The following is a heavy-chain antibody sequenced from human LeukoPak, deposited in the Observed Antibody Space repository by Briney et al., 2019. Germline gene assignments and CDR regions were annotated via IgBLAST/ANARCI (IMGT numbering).Heavy chain of an antibody. V-gene: IGHV3-21*01. CDR2: ISSSSSYI. Sequence: GGSLRLSCAASGFTFSSYSMNWVRQAPGKGLEWVSSISSSSSYIYYADSVKGRFTISRDNAKNSLYLQMNSLRAKDTAVYYCARGSTHRGSSPYDYWGQGTLVTVSS. J-gene: IGHJ4*02. D-gene: IGHD2-2*01. CDR1: GFTFSSYS. CDR3: ARGSTHRGSSPYDY.